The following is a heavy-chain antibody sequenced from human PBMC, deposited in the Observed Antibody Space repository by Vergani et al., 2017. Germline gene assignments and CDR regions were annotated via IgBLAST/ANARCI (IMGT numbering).Heavy chain of an antibody. CDR2: IYSTGST. Sequence: QVQLQESGPGLVKPSQTLSLTCTVSGGSISSGSYYWSWIRQPAGKGLEWIGYIYSTGSTNYNLSLNSRVTMSVDTSKNQFSLKLTSVTAADTAVYYCARQKDYYMDVWGKGATVTVS. J-gene: IGHJ6*03. V-gene: IGHV4-61*02. CDR3: ARQKDYYMDV. CDR1: GGSISSGSYY.